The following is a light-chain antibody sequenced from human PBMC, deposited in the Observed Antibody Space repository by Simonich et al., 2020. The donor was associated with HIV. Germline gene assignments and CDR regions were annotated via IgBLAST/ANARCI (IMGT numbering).Light chain of an antibody. CDR3: QQYYNTPQT. V-gene: IGKV4-1*01. CDR2: WAS. CDR1: QSVLYSSNNKDH. J-gene: IGKJ1*01. Sequence: DIVMTQSPDSLAVSLGERATINCKSSQSVLYSSNNKDHLAWYQQKPGQPPKLLIYWASTRESGVPDRFFGSGSGTDFTLTISSLQAEDVAVYYCQQYYNTPQTFGQGTKVEIK.